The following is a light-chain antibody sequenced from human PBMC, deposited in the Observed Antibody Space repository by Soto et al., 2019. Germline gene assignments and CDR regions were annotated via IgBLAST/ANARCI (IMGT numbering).Light chain of an antibody. CDR2: KAS. CDR3: QQDDSYSA. CDR1: QSVGRW. V-gene: IGKV1-5*03. Sequence: DIQMTQSPSTLSASVGDSVTITCRASQSVGRWLAWYQQKPGKAPEVLIYKASTLQYGVPSRFSGSGSGTEFTLTISRLQAGDFATYYCQQDDSYSAFGQGNNVYFK. J-gene: IGKJ1*01.